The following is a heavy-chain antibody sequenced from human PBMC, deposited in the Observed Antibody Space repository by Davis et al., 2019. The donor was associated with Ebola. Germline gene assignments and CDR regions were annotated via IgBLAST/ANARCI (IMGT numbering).Heavy chain of an antibody. CDR3: ARQEALYGSIDN. CDR1: GYTFTSYW. J-gene: IGHJ4*02. D-gene: IGHD2/OR15-2a*01. V-gene: IGHV5-51*01. CDR2: IYPGDSET. Sequence: GESLKISCRGSGYTFTSYWIAWVRQVPGKGLEWMGSIYPGDSETRYSPSLQGQATISVDRSSSTAYLQWSSLKVSDSAMYYCARQEALYGSIDNWGQGTLVTVSS.